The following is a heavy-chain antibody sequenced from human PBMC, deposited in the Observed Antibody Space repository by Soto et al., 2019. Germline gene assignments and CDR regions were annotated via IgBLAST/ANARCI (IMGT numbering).Heavy chain of an antibody. J-gene: IGHJ4*02. Sequence: QVQLVESGGGVVQPGRSLRLSCAASGFTFSSYAMNWVRQAPGKGLEWVAGISYDGSNKYYADSVKGRFTISRDNSKNTLYLQMNSLRAEDTAVYYCAREPRRDGYNWFDDWGQGTLVTVS. CDR2: ISYDGSNK. CDR3: AREPRRDGYNWFDD. D-gene: IGHD5-12*01. CDR1: GFTFSSYA. V-gene: IGHV3-30-3*01.